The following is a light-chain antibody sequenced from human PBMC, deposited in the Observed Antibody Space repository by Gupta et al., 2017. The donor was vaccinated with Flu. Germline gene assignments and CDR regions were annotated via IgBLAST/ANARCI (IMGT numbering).Light chain of an antibody. Sequence: DIQMTQSPSSLSASVGDRVTITCRASQSISSYLNWYQQKPGKAPKLLIYAASSLQSGVPSRFSGSGSGTDFTLTISSLQPEDFANYYCQQSYSTPTFGHGTKVDIK. V-gene: IGKV1-39*01. CDR3: QQSYSTPT. CDR2: AAS. J-gene: IGKJ3*01. CDR1: QSISSY.